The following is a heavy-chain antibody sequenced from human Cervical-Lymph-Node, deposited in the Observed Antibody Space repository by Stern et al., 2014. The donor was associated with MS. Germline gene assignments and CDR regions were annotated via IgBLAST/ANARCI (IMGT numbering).Heavy chain of an antibody. D-gene: IGHD4-23*01. CDR1: GYTFTDYY. Sequence: VQLVQSGAEVKKPGASVKVSCKASGYTFTDYYMHWVRQAPGKGLEWMGRINPNSGGTNYAQQFQGRVTMTRDTAISTAYMELSRLRSDDTAVYYCAMVNGGNDYYYGMDVWGQGTTVTVSS. J-gene: IGHJ6*02. V-gene: IGHV1-2*06. CDR2: INPNSGGT. CDR3: AMVNGGNDYYYGMDV.